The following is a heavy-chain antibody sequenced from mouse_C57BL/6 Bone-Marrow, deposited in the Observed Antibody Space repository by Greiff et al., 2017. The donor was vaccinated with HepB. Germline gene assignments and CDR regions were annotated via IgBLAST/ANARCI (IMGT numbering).Heavy chain of an antibody. Sequence: VQLVESGPGLVAPSQSLSITCTVSGFSLTSYAISWVRQPPGKGLEWLGVLWTGGGTNYNSALKSRLSISKDNSKSQVFLKMNSLQTDDTARYYCARNGDYGSSIYAMDYWGQGTSVTVSS. J-gene: IGHJ4*01. V-gene: IGHV2-9-1*01. CDR2: LWTGGGT. CDR1: GFSLTSYA. D-gene: IGHD1-1*01. CDR3: ARNGDYGSSIYAMDY.